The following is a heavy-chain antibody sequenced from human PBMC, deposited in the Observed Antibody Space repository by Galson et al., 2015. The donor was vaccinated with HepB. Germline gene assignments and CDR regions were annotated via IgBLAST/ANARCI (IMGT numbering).Heavy chain of an antibody. CDR3: ARGVGT. Sequence: LSLTCTVSGGSISSYYWSWIRQPPGKGLEWIGHISNSGTTNYNPSLKSRVTISLDTSKNQFFLKLSSVSAADTALYYCARGVGTWGQGTLVTVSS. J-gene: IGHJ5*02. D-gene: IGHD1-26*01. CDR2: ISNSGTT. V-gene: IGHV4-59*01. CDR1: GGSISSYY.